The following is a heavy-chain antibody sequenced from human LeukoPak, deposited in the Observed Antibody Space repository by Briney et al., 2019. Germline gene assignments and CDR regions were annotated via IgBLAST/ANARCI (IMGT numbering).Heavy chain of an antibody. CDR2: IFSSSTYI. D-gene: IGHD2/OR15-2a*01. CDR1: GFAFNTYS. CDR3: ARDFYDGFALDY. J-gene: IGHJ4*02. Sequence: GGSLRLSCAASGFAFNTYSMNWVRQAPGKGLEWVSFIFSSSTYICYTDSVKSRFTISRDNARNSLYLQMDNLRAEDTGVYYCARDFYDGFALDYWGQGTLVTVSS. V-gene: IGHV3-21*03.